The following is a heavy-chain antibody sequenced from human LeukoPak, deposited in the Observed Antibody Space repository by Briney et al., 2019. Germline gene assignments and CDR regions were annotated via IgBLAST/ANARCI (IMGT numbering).Heavy chain of an antibody. Sequence: SETLSLTCAVYGGSFSGYYWSWIRQPPGKGLEWIGEINHSGSTNYNPSLKSRVTISVDTSKNQFSPKLSSVTAADTAVYYCARGRPYTHRWFDPWGQGTLVTVSS. D-gene: IGHD4-11*01. V-gene: IGHV4-34*01. J-gene: IGHJ5*02. CDR2: INHSGST. CDR3: ARGRPYTHRWFDP. CDR1: GGSFSGYY.